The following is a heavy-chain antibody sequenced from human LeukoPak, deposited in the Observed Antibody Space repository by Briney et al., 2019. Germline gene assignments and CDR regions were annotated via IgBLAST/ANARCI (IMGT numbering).Heavy chain of an antibody. CDR2: INPNSGGT. V-gene: IGHV1-2*02. J-gene: IGHJ4*02. CDR3: ARRYSQHPFDY. CDR1: GYTFTGYY. Sequence: ASVKVSCKASGYTFTGYYMHWVRQAPGQGLEWMGWINPNSGGTNYAEKFKGRVTMTRDTSISTAYMELSRLRSHDTAVYYCARRYSQHPFDYWGQGTLVTVSS. D-gene: IGHD5-18*01.